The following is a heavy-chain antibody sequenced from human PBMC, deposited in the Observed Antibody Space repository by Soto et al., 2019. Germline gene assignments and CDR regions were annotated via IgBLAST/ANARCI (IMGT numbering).Heavy chain of an antibody. D-gene: IGHD1-26*01. Sequence: EVKLVESGGGLVQPGGSLPLSCAASGFIFTSYSMNWVRHAPGKGQEWLSYIRIDSNHIGYADSVRGRVTISIDIAKNSLSLQMNSPRDEATAVYYCARDLSYAFDSWCPGTLVSVSS. J-gene: IGHJ4*02. CDR2: IRIDSNHI. V-gene: IGHV3-48*02. CDR1: GFIFTSYS. CDR3: ARDLSYAFDS.